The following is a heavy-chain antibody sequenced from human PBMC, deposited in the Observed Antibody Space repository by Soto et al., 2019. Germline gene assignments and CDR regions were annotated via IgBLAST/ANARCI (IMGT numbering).Heavy chain of an antibody. V-gene: IGHV4-30-2*02. CDR2: IYHSGST. CDR1: GGSLSSGGYS. Sequence: PSETLSLTCAVSGGSLSSGGYSWSWLRQPPGKGLEWIGYIYHSGSTYYNPSLKSRVTISVDRSKNQFSLKLSSVTAADTAVYYCASPRSGSYAPFDYWGQGTLVTVSS. J-gene: IGHJ4*02. D-gene: IGHD1-26*01. CDR3: ASPRSGSYAPFDY.